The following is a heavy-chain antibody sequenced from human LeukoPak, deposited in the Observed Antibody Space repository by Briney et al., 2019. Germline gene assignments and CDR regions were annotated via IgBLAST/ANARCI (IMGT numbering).Heavy chain of an antibody. Sequence: PGRSLRLSCAASGFTFDDYAMPWVRQAPGKGLEWVSGISWNSGSIGYADSVKGRFTISRDNAKNSLYLQMNSLRAEDTALYYCAKERYSGYDLSGYFDYWGQGTLVTVSS. V-gene: IGHV3-9*01. D-gene: IGHD5-12*01. CDR2: ISWNSGSI. CDR3: AKERYSGYDLSGYFDY. CDR1: GFTFDDYA. J-gene: IGHJ4*02.